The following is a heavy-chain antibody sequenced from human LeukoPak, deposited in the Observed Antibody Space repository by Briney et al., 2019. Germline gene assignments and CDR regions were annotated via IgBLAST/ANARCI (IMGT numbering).Heavy chain of an antibody. CDR2: IYHSGST. Sequence: SETLSLTCAVSGYSISSGYYWGWIRPPPGKGLEWIGSIYHSGSTYFNPSLQSRATISVDTSKNQFSLTLSSVTAADTAVYFCARASGSGTALDAFDIWGQGTLVTVSS. CDR3: ARASGSGTALDAFDI. V-gene: IGHV4-38-2*01. CDR1: GYSISSGYY. D-gene: IGHD1-1*01. J-gene: IGHJ3*02.